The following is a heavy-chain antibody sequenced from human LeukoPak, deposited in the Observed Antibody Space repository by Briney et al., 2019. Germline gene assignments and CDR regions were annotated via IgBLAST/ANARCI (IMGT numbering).Heavy chain of an antibody. Sequence: GGSLRLSRAASGFTFSSYAMSWVRQAPGKGLEWVSAISGSGGSTYYADSVKGRFTISRDNSKNTLYLQMNSLRAEDTAVYYCAKEGVYSSSWYGNWYFDRWGRGTLVTVSA. CDR3: AKEGVYSSSWYGNWYFDR. D-gene: IGHD6-13*01. V-gene: IGHV3-23*01. CDR2: ISGSGGST. CDR1: GFTFSSYA. J-gene: IGHJ2*01.